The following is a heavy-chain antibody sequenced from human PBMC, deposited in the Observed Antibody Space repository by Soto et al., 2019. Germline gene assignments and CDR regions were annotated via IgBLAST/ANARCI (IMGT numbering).Heavy chain of an antibody. J-gene: IGHJ4*02. CDR3: ALTTVATCNRDY. V-gene: IGHV3-21*01. CDR2: ISSSSSYI. CDR1: GDSISSSY. Sequence: ETLSLTCTVSGDSISSSYWNWIRQAPGKGLEWVSSISSSSSYIYYADSVKGRFTISRDNAKNSLYLQMNSLSAEDTAVYYCALTTVATCNRDYWGQGTLVTVSS. D-gene: IGHD4-17*01.